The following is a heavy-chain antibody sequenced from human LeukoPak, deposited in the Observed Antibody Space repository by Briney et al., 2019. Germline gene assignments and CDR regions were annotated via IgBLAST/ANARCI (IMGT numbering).Heavy chain of an antibody. CDR2: IYYSGST. V-gene: IGHV4-39*02. J-gene: IGHJ4*02. D-gene: IGHD2-15*01. CDR1: GGSISNYY. Sequence: SETLSLTCTVSGGSISNYYWSWIRQPPGKGLEWIGSIYYSGSTYYNPSLKSRVTISVDTSKNQCSLKLSSVTAADTAVYYCARERREQLLPPYTRSLTYFDYWGQGTLVTVSS. CDR3: ARERREQLLPPYTRSLTYFDY.